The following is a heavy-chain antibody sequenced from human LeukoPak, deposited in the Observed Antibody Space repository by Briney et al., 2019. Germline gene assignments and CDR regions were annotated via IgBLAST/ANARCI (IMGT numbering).Heavy chain of an antibody. D-gene: IGHD4-17*01. V-gene: IGHV5-51*01. CDR1: RYSSASYW. CDR2: IYPGDSDI. J-gene: IGHJ4*02. Sequence: GDSLKISCKASRYSSASYWIAWVRQMPGKGLEWMGIIYPGDSDIIYSPSFQGQVTISADKSISTAYLQWSSLKTSDTAMYYCASDDYGDYVLWGQGTLVTVSS. CDR3: ASDDYGDYVL.